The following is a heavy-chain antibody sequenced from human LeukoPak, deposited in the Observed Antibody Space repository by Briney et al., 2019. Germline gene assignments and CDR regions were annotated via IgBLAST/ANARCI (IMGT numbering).Heavy chain of an antibody. D-gene: IGHD3-10*01. Sequence: SETLSLTCTVSGGSISSYYWSWIRRPAGKGLERIGRFYTSGSTNYNPSLKSRVTMSVDTSKNQFSLKLSSVTAADTAVYYCARSYYYGSGSYLKSYYYYYYMDVWGKGTTVTVSS. CDR2: FYTSGST. CDR1: GGSISSYY. J-gene: IGHJ6*03. V-gene: IGHV4-4*07. CDR3: ARSYYYGSGSYLKSYYYYYYMDV.